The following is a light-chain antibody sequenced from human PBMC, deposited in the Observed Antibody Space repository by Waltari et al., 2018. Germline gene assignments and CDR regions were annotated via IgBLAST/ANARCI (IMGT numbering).Light chain of an antibody. CDR1: QRVSSSY. V-gene: IGKV3-20*01. J-gene: IGKJ1*01. CDR2: GAS. Sequence: EIVLTQSPGTLSLSPGERATLSCRASQRVSSSYLAWYQQKPGKTPRLRIYGASSRATGIPDRFSGSGSGTDFTLTISRLEPEDFAVYYCQQYGSSPKFGQGTKVEIK. CDR3: QQYGSSPK.